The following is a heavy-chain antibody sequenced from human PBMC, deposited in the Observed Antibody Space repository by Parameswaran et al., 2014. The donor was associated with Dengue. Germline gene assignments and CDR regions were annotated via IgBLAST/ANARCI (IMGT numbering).Heavy chain of an antibody. CDR2: INVGNGNT. D-gene: IGHD3-10*01. Sequence: WVRQAPGQRLEWMGWINVGNGNTKYSQKFQGRVTITRDTSASTAYMELSSLRSEDTAVYYCAREGREGSGSFYNLSPYYYYGMDVWGQGTTVTVSS. J-gene: IGHJ6*02. CDR3: AREGREGSGSFYNLSPYYYYGMDV. V-gene: IGHV1-3*01.